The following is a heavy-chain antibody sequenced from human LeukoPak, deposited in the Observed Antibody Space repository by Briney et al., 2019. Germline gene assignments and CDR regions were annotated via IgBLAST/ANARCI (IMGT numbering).Heavy chain of an antibody. V-gene: IGHV1-69*04. CDR1: GGTFSSYA. CDR3: ARDLGTAMVYFDY. D-gene: IGHD5-18*01. CDR2: IIPILGIA. Sequence: ASVSVSCKASGGTFSSYAISWVRQAPGQGLEWMGRIIPILGIANYAQKFQGRVTITADKSTSTAYMELSSLRSEDTAVYYCARDLGTAMVYFDYWGQGTLVTFSS. J-gene: IGHJ4*02.